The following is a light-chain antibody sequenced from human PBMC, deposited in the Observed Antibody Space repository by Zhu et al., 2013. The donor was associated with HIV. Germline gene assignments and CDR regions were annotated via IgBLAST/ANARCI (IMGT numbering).Light chain of an antibody. V-gene: IGKV1-33*01. CDR1: RDISTY. CDR2: GAS. J-gene: IGKJ1*01. CDR3: QQYNSYPWT. Sequence: DIQMTQSPSSLSASVGDRVTITCQASRDISTYLNWYQQRPGTAPRLLIYGASNLHSGVPSRFSGSGSGTEFTLTISSLQPDDFATYYCQQYNSYPWTFGQGTKVEIK.